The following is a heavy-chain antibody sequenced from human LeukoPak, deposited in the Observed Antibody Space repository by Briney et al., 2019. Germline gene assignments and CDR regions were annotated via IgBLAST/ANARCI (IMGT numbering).Heavy chain of an antibody. CDR1: GFTFSDYG. D-gene: IGHD6-19*01. Sequence: GGSLRLSCAASGFTFSDYGMHWVRQAPGKGLVWVSRINTDGSSTSYADSVKGRFTISRDNAKNTLYLQMNSLRAEDTAVYYCAKDTKVAVLFDSFDIWGLGTMVTVSS. J-gene: IGHJ3*02. CDR3: AKDTKVAVLFDSFDI. CDR2: INTDGSST. V-gene: IGHV3-74*01.